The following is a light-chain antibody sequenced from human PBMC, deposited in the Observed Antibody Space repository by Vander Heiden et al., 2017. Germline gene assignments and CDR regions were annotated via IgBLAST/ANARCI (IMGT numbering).Light chain of an antibody. CDR3: QQRSTWLT. CDR1: QSVSSY. Sequence: SLYCRASQSVSSYLAWYQQKPGQAPRLLIYDASNRATGIPDSFSGSGFVTDFTLTISSREHEDFAVYYGQQRSTWLTFGGGTKVEIK. V-gene: IGKV3-11*01. J-gene: IGKJ4*01. CDR2: DAS.